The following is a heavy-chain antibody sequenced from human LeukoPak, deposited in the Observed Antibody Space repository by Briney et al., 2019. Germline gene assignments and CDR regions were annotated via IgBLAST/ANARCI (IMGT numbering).Heavy chain of an antibody. CDR3: ARDKIVGPTTLDY. Sequence: PGGSLRLSGAASGFTFSGYWMSWARQPPEKGLEWEANIKQDGYEKYYVDSVKGRFTISRDNAKNSLYLQMNSLRADDTAIYYCARDKIVGPTTLDYWGQGTLVTVSS. D-gene: IGHD1-26*01. J-gene: IGHJ4*02. V-gene: IGHV3-7*01. CDR2: IKQDGYEK. CDR1: GFTFSGYW.